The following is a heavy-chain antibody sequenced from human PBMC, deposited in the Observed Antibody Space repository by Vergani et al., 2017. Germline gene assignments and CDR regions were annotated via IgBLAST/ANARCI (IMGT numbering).Heavy chain of an antibody. J-gene: IGHJ6*03. D-gene: IGHD3-3*01. Sequence: QVQLVESGGGVVQPGRSLRLSCAASGFTFSNYGMHWVRQAPGKGLEWVAVISYDGSNKYYADSVKGRVTISRDNSKNTLYLQMNSLRAEDTAVDYCARETSTIFGVVIHYMDVWGKGTTVTVSS. CDR1: GFTFSNYG. V-gene: IGHV3-30*03. CDR3: ARETSTIFGVVIHYMDV. CDR2: ISYDGSNK.